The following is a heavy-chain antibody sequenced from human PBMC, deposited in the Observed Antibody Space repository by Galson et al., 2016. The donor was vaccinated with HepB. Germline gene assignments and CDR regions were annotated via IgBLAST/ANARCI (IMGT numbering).Heavy chain of an antibody. Sequence: SLRLSCAASGFFFSSYGMHWVRQAPGKGLAWVAVVSYDGYSKYYADSVKGRFTISRDNSKTTMSLKMNSLRVEATAVYYCAKDVYTSGSEYGMDGWGQGTTVTVSS. CDR3: AKDVYTSGSEYGMDG. CDR2: VSYDGYSK. J-gene: IGHJ6*02. CDR1: GFFFSSYG. D-gene: IGHD3-10*01. V-gene: IGHV3-30*18.